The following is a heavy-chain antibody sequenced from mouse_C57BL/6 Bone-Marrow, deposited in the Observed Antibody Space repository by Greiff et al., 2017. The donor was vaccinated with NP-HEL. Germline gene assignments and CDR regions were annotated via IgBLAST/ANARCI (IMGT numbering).Heavy chain of an antibody. Sequence: QVQLQQSGAELMKPGASVKLSCKATGYTFTGYWIEWVKQRPGHGLEWIGEIVPGSGSTNYNEKFKGKATFTADTSSNTAYMKLSSLPTEDSAIYYCARTGIWEYVDFDYWGQGTTLTVSS. CDR3: ARTGIWEYVDFDY. CDR1: GYTFTGYW. CDR2: IVPGSGST. J-gene: IGHJ2*01. V-gene: IGHV1-9*01. D-gene: IGHD5-1*01.